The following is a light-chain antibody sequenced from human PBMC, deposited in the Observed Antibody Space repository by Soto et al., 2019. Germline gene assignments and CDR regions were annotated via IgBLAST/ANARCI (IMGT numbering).Light chain of an antibody. J-gene: IGKJ5*01. CDR2: GAS. V-gene: IGKV3-20*01. Sequence: IVMTQSPATLSVSPGERATLSCGASQSVGRNLAWYQQKPGQAPRLLIYGASSRATGIPDRFSGSGSGTDFTLTISRLEPEDFAVYYCQQYGSSSITFGQGTRLEIK. CDR1: QSVGRN. CDR3: QQYGSSSIT.